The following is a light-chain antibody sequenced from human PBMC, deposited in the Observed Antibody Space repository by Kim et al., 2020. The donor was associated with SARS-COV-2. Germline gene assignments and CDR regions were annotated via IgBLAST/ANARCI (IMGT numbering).Light chain of an antibody. CDR2: KAS. V-gene: IGKV1-5*03. Sequence: ASVGDRVTMTCRASQSISGWLAWYQQKPRKAPKLLIYKASSLESGVPSRFSGSGSGTEFTLTISSLQPDDFATYYCQQYNSYPETFGQGTKVDIK. CDR3: QQYNSYPET. J-gene: IGKJ1*01. CDR1: QSISGW.